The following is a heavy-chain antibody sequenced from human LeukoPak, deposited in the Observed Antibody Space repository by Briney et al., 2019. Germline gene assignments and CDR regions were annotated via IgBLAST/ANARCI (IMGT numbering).Heavy chain of an antibody. CDR2: INSDGSTT. D-gene: IGHD3-9*01. V-gene: IGHV3-74*01. CDR3: AKDYDMWTGSLDY. J-gene: IGHJ4*02. Sequence: GGSLRLSCAASGFSFSSYWMHWVRQAPGKGLVWVARINSDGSTTNYADYVKGRFTISRDNAKNTLYLQMNSLRAEDTAVYFCAKDYDMWTGSLDYWGQGTLVTVSS. CDR1: GFSFSSYW.